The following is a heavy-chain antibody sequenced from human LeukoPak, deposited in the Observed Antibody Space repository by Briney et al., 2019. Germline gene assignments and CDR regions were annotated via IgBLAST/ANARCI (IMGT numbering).Heavy chain of an antibody. Sequence: SETLSLTCTVSGGSISSSVYYWGWIRQPPGKGLKWIGNIYYSGSTYYNPSLKSRVSISVDTSKKHFSLRLSSVTAADTAVYYCARLGGYSYGYSGAFDIWGQGTMVTVSS. V-gene: IGHV4-39*02. CDR1: GGSISSSVYY. CDR2: IYYSGST. D-gene: IGHD5-18*01. J-gene: IGHJ3*02. CDR3: ARLGGYSYGYSGAFDI.